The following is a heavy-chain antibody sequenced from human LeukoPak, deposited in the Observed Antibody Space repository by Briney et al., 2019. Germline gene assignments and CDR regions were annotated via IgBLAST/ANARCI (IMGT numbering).Heavy chain of an antibody. D-gene: IGHD5-12*01. CDR1: GFTFTTYA. V-gene: IGHV3-23*01. CDR3: AKDRTESAYASLGY. J-gene: IGHJ4*02. Sequence: SGGSLRLSCAASGFTFTTYAMSWVRQAPGKGLEWVSGIIGGGSTYYADSVKGRFTISRDNSKNTLYLQMNSLRVEDTAVYYCAKDRTESAYASLGYWGQGILVTVSS. CDR2: IIGGGST.